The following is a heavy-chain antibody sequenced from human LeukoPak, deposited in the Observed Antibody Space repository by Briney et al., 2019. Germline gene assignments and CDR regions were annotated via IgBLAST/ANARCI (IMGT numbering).Heavy chain of an antibody. D-gene: IGHD2-15*01. CDR2: INPNSGGT. J-gene: IGHJ5*02. Sequence: ASVKVSCKASGYTFTGYYMHWVRQAPGQGLEWMGWINPNSGGTNYAQKLQGRVTMTTDTSTSTAYMELRSLRSDDTAVYYCARDTYCSGGSCYFGWFDPWGQGTLVTVSS. CDR1: GYTFTGYY. V-gene: IGHV1-2*02. CDR3: ARDTYCSGGSCYFGWFDP.